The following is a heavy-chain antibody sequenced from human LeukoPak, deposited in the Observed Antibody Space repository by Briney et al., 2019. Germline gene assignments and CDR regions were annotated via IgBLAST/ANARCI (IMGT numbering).Heavy chain of an antibody. CDR2: ISSSSSYT. CDR1: GFTFSDYY. Sequence: GGSLRLSCAASGFTFSDYYMSWIRQAPGKGLEWVSYISSSSSYTYYAGSVKGRFTTSRDNSKNTLYLQMDSLTAEDTAVYYCARLNGAGGNYYGFDYWGQGTMVTVSS. CDR3: ARLNGAGGNYYGFDY. J-gene: IGHJ4*02. D-gene: IGHD4-23*01. V-gene: IGHV3-11*03.